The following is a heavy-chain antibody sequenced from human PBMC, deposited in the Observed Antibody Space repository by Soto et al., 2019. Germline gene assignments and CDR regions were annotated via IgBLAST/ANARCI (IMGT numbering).Heavy chain of an antibody. V-gene: IGHV4-59*08. D-gene: IGHD6-19*01. J-gene: IGHJ4*02. Sequence: ASETLSLTSTVSGVNIISYYWSWIRQPPGKGLEWIGYIYYSGSTNYNPSLKSRVTISVDTSKNQFSLKLSSVTAADTAVYYCARHEESGWYLYWGQGTLVTVSS. CDR2: IYYSGST. CDR1: GVNIISYY. CDR3: ARHEESGWYLY.